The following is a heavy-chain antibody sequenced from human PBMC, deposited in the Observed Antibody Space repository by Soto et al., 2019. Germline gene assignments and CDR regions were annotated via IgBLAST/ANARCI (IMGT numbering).Heavy chain of an antibody. CDR2: IWYDGSNE. J-gene: IGHJ4*02. V-gene: IGHV3-33*01. CDR1: GFTVSSYA. CDR3: ERADYGDYAYSFDY. D-gene: IGHD4-17*01. Sequence: QVQLVESGGGVVQPGRSLRLSCAASGFTVSSYAMHWVRQAPGKGLEWVAVIWYDGSNEDYADSVKGRFTISRDNSKNTLYLQMNILRAEDTAVYYCERADYGDYAYSFDYWGQGTLVTVSS.